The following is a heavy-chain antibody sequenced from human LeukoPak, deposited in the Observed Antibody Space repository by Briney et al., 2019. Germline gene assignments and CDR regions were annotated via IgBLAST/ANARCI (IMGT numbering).Heavy chain of an antibody. V-gene: IGHV4-34*01. Sequence: PSETLSLTCAVYGGSFSGYYWSRIRQPPGQGLEWIGEINNSGSTNYNPALKSRTTISVETSKNQFSLKLSSVTAADTAVYYCARAHLVPLWFDPWGQGTLVTVSS. J-gene: IGHJ5*02. CDR3: ARAHLVPLWFDP. CDR2: INNSGST. CDR1: GGSFSGYY.